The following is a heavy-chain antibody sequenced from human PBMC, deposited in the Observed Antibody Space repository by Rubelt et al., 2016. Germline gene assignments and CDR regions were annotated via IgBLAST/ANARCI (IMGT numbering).Heavy chain of an antibody. V-gene: IGHV1-18*01. CDR3: ARDPLPVRGVIMTPTH. D-gene: IGHD3-10*01. Sequence: QVQLVQSGAEVKKPGASVKVSCKASGYTFTSYGISWVRQAPGQGLEWMGWISAYNGNTNYAQKLQGRVTMTTDTSTSAAYMGLRSLRSDDTAVYYCARDPLPVRGVIMTPTHWGQGTLVTVSS. CDR2: ISAYNGNT. CDR1: GYTFTSYG. J-gene: IGHJ4*02.